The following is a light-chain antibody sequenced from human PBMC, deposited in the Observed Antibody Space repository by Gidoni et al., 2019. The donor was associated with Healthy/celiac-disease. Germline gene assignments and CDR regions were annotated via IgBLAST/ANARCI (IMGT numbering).Light chain of an antibody. CDR2: YDS. J-gene: IGLJ2*01. V-gene: IGLV3-21*04. CDR3: QVWDSSSDLVV. Sequence: SSVLPQPPSVSVAPGKPARLTCGGNNIGSKSVHWYQQKPGQAPVLVIYYDSDRPSGIPERFAGSNSGNTATLTISRVEAGDEADYYCQVWDSSSDLVVFGGGTKLTVL. CDR1: NIGSKS.